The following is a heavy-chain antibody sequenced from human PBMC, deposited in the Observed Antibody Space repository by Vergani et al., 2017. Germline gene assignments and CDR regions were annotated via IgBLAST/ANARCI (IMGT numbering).Heavy chain of an antibody. Sequence: QVQLVQSGAEVKKPGASVKASCKASGYTFTSYDINWVRQATGQGLEWMGWMNPNSGNTGYAQKFQGRVTMTRNTSISTAYMELSSLRSEDTAVYYCARAPVLLWFGELLAQNWFDPWGQGTLVTVSS. V-gene: IGHV1-8*01. CDR2: MNPNSGNT. CDR1: GYTFTSYD. J-gene: IGHJ5*02. CDR3: ARAPVLLWFGELLAQNWFDP. D-gene: IGHD3-10*01.